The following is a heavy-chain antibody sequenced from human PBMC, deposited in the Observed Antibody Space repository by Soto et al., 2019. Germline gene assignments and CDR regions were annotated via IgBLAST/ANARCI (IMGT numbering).Heavy chain of an antibody. J-gene: IGHJ4*02. CDR1: GFTFSSYA. Sequence: PGGFLRLSCAASGFTFSSYAMHWVRQAPGKGLEWVAVISYDGSNKYYADSVKGRFTISRDNSKNTLYLQMNSLRAEDTAVYYCARSDFWSGYPFDYWGQGTLVTVSS. D-gene: IGHD3-3*01. CDR3: ARSDFWSGYPFDY. CDR2: ISYDGSNK. V-gene: IGHV3-30-3*01.